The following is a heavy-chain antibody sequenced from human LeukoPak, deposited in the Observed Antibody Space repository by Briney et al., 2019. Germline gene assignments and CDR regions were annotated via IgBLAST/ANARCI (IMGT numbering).Heavy chain of an antibody. Sequence: ASVKVSCKASGYTFTGYYMHWVRQAPGQGLEWMGWINPNSGGTNYAQKFQGRVTMTRDTSINTAYMELSRLKSDDTAVYYCARDVRRNNSSHIDYWGQGALVTVSP. CDR3: ARDVRRNNSSHIDY. CDR2: INPNSGGT. CDR1: GYTFTGYY. J-gene: IGHJ4*02. D-gene: IGHD6-13*01. V-gene: IGHV1-2*02.